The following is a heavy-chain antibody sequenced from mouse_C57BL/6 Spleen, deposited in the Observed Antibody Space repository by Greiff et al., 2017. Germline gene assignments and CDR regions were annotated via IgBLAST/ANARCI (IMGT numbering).Heavy chain of an antibody. CDR1: GFTFTDYY. CDR2: IRNKANGYTT. D-gene: IGHD2-3*01. CDR3: AGYYDPFAY. J-gene: IGHJ3*01. Sequence: EVHLVESGGGLVQPGGSLSLSCAASGFTFTDYYMSWVRQPPGKALEWLGFIRNKANGYTTEYSASVKGRFTISRDNSQSILYLQMNALRAEDSATYYCAGYYDPFAYWGQGTLVTVSA. V-gene: IGHV7-3*01.